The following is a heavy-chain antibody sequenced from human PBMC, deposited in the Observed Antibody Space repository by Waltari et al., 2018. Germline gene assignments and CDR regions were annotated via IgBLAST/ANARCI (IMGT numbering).Heavy chain of an antibody. CDR2: ISSSSSTI. Sequence: EVQLVESGGGLVQPGGSLRLSCAASGFPFSSYSMNWVRPAPGKGLEWVSDISSSSSTIYYADSVKGRFTISRDNAKNSLYLQMNSLRAEDTAVYYCARDGGIVGAYCAYWGQGTLVTVSS. CDR3: ARDGGIVGAYCAY. V-gene: IGHV3-48*04. CDR1: GFPFSSYS. J-gene: IGHJ4*02. D-gene: IGHD1-26*01.